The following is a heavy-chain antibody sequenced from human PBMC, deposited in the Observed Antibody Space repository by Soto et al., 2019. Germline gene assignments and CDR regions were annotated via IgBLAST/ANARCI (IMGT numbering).Heavy chain of an antibody. CDR1: GGSFSGYY. J-gene: IGHJ4*02. Sequence: SETLSLTCAVYGGSFSGYYWTWIRQPPGKGLEWIGYIYYSGSTYYNPSLKSRVTISVDTSKNQFSLKLSSVTAADTAVYYCARGMTTVTTLDYWGQGTLVTVS. D-gene: IGHD4-4*01. V-gene: IGHV4-30-4*08. CDR3: ARGMTTVTTLDY. CDR2: IYYSGST.